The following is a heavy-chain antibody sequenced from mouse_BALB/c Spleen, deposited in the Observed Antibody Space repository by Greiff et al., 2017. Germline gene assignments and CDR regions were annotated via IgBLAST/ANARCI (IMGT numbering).Heavy chain of an antibody. Sequence: VQLQQSGAELVKPGASVKLSCTASGFNIKDTYMHWVKQRPEQGLEWIGRIDPANGNTKYDPKFQGKATITADTSSNTAYLQLSSLTSEDTAVCYGARWEDGYGGAMDYWGQGTSVTVSS. V-gene: IGHV14-3*02. CDR2: IDPANGNT. CDR1: GFNIKDTY. J-gene: IGHJ4*01. CDR3: ARWEDGYGGAMDY. D-gene: IGHD2-3*01.